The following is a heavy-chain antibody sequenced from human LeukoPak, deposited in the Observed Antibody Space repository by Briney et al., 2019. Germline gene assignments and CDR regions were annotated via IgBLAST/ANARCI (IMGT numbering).Heavy chain of an antibody. CDR1: AGSLSEYY. Sequence: PSETLSLTCPLYAGSLSEYYWTWARQSHRKGLKWIGEINHSGSTNYNPSLKSRVTISADTSKSQFSLKVTSVTAADTALYYCARVAHPSRNGYYLGYWGQGTLVTISS. V-gene: IGHV4-34*01. J-gene: IGHJ4*02. CDR2: INHSGST. CDR3: ARVAHPSRNGYYLGY. D-gene: IGHD5-12*01.